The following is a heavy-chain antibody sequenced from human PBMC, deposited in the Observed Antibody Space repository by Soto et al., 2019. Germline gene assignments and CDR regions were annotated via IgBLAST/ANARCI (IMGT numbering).Heavy chain of an antibody. V-gene: IGHV1-46*01. Sequence: ASVKVSCKASGYTFTSYYMHWVRQAPGQGLEWMGIINPSGGSTSYAQKFQGRVTMTRDTSTSTVYMELSSLRSEDTAVYYCARDIVERFLEWLSPIYYYYSGMDVWGQGTTVTVSS. D-gene: IGHD3-3*01. J-gene: IGHJ6*02. CDR1: GYTFTSYY. CDR2: INPSGGST. CDR3: ARDIVERFLEWLSPIYYYYSGMDV.